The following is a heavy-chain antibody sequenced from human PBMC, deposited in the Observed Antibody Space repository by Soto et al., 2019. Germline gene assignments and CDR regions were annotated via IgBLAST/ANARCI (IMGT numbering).Heavy chain of an antibody. D-gene: IGHD6-19*01. V-gene: IGHV3-23*01. CDR3: AKDTSSGWYYFDY. CDR2: ISGSGGST. J-gene: IGHJ4*02. CDR1: GFTFSSYA. Sequence: GGSLRLSCAASGFTFSSYAMSWVRQAPGKGLEWVSAISGSGGSTYYADSVKGRFTISRDNSKNTLYLQMNSLRAEDTAVYYYAKDTSSGWYYFDYWGQGTLVTVSS.